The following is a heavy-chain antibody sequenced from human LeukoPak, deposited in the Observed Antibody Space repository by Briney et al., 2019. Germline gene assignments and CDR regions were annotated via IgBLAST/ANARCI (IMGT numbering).Heavy chain of an antibody. CDR1: GYTFTSYY. CDR2: INPNSGGT. V-gene: IGHV1-2*02. CDR3: ARDLVGFGELLITPYYFDY. D-gene: IGHD3-10*01. J-gene: IGHJ4*02. Sequence: ASVKVSCKASGYTFTSYYMHWVRQAPGQGLEWMGWINPNSGGTNYAQKFQGRVTMTRDTSISTAYMELRSLRSDDTAVYYCARDLVGFGELLITPYYFDYWGQGTLVTVSS.